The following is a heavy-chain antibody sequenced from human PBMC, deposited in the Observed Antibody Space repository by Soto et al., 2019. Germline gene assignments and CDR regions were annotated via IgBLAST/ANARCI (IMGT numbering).Heavy chain of an antibody. CDR1: GFTFSNAW. D-gene: IGHD3-9*01. V-gene: IGHV3-15*07. Sequence: EVQLVESGGGLVKPGGSLRLSCAVSGFTFSNAWMNWVRQAPGKGLEWVGRIKSKTDGGTTDYAAPVKGRFTISRDDSKNTLYLQMNSLKTEDTAVYYCTTPPYYDILTGYHDYYYGMDVWGQGTTVTVSS. J-gene: IGHJ6*02. CDR2: IKSKTDGGTT. CDR3: TTPPYYDILTGYHDYYYGMDV.